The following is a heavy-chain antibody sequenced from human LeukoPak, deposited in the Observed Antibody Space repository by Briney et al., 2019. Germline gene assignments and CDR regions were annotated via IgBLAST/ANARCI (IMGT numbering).Heavy chain of an antibody. CDR3: ARHLRDPVVGYYSSGWPVDY. Sequence: SETLSLTCSVSGGSISNYYWSWIRQPPGKGLEWIGEINHSGSTNYNPSLKSRVTISVDTSKNQFSLKLSSVTAADTAVYYCARHLRDPVVGYYSSGWPVDYWGQGTLVTVSS. CDR2: INHSGST. CDR1: GGSISNYY. V-gene: IGHV4-34*01. J-gene: IGHJ4*02. D-gene: IGHD6-25*01.